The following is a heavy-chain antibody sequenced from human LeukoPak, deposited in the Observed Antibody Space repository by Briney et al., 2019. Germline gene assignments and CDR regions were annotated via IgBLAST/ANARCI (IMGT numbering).Heavy chain of an antibody. CDR1: GYPFTKFY. V-gene: IGHV1-46*01. Sequence: ASVKVSFKASGYPFTKFYMHWVRQAPGHGLEWMGLMSPNGDSTLYSQKFQGRVTMTRDTSTSTDYMELSSLRSEDTAVYYCASDNSDTVKGECSGACYWWFDPWGQGTLVTVSS. CDR2: MSPNGDST. D-gene: IGHD6-19*01. J-gene: IGHJ5*02. CDR3: ASDNSDTVKGECSGACYWWFDP.